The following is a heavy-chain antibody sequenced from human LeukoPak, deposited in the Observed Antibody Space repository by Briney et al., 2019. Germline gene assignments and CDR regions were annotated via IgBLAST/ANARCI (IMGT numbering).Heavy chain of an antibody. V-gene: IGHV4-34*01. J-gene: IGHJ5*02. CDR1: GGSFSGYY. D-gene: IGHD6-19*01. CDR3: ARAPPHSSGWYGRGHWFDP. Sequence: PSETLSLTCAVYGGSFSGYYWSWVRQPPGKGLEWIREINHSGSTNYNPSLKSRVTISVDTSKNQFSLKLSSVTAADTAVYYCARAPPHSSGWYGRGHWFDPWGQGTLVTVSS. CDR2: INHSGST.